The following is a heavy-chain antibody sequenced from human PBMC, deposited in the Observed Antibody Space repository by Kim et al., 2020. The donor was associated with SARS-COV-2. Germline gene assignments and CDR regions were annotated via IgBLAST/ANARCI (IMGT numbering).Heavy chain of an antibody. CDR1: GFTFFSYA. CDR3: AKDEGNGGASPLDY. CDR2: IWHDGYNK. V-gene: IGHV3-33*06. D-gene: IGHD2-15*01. Sequence: GGSLRLSCAASGFTFFSYAMHWVRQAPGKGLEWVAVIWHDGYNKYYADSVKGRFTIFRDNSKNTLYLQMNGLRAEDTAVYYCAKDEGNGGASPLDYWGQGILVTVSS. J-gene: IGHJ4*02.